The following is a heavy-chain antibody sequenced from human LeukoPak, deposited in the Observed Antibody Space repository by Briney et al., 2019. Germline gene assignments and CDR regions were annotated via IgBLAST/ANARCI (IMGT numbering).Heavy chain of an antibody. V-gene: IGHV3-7*04. Sequence: GGSLRLSCAASTFTFRSSWKACVRQAPGKGLEWLANIKEDGTTKNYIDSVKGRFTISRDNAKNSLYLQMNSLRAGDTAVYFCARDRAYSCFDLWGQGILVTVAS. J-gene: IGHJ5*02. CDR1: TFTFRSSW. CDR2: IKEDGTTK. CDR3: ARDRAYSCFDL.